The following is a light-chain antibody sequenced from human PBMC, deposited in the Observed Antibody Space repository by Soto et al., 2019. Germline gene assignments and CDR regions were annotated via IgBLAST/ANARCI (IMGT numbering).Light chain of an antibody. J-gene: IGLJ1*01. Sequence: QSVLTQSPSVSGAPGQRVTLSCTGSSSNIGAGYDVHWYQQLPGAAPKLLIYDNNNRPSGVPDRFSGSKSGASASLAITGLQAEDEADYYCQSYDTRLCGYVFGTGTKVTVL. V-gene: IGLV1-40*01. CDR1: SSNIGAGYD. CDR2: DNN. CDR3: QSYDTRLCGYV.